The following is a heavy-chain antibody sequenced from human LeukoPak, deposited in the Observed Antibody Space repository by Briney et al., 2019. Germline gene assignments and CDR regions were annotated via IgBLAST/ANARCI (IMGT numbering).Heavy chain of an antibody. CDR3: ARDGGPCSGGSCYPPYYYGMDV. CDR1: GSTFSSYS. CDR2: ISSSSSTI. Sequence: GGSLRPSCAASGSTFSSYSMNWARQAPGKGLEWVSYISSSSSTIYYADSVKGRFTISRDNAKNSLYLQMNSLRDEDTAVYYCARDGGPCSGGSCYPPYYYGMDVWGQGTRVSVSS. J-gene: IGHJ6*02. D-gene: IGHD2-15*01. V-gene: IGHV3-48*02.